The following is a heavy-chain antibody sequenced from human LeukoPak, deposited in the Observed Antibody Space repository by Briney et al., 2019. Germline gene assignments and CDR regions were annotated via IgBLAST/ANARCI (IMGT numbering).Heavy chain of an antibody. CDR3: AIDEPNYAPYDFDY. J-gene: IGHJ4*02. D-gene: IGHD4/OR15-4a*01. CDR2: IKSKADGETT. V-gene: IGHV3-15*01. Sequence: GGSPRLSRAASRFTFSNAWMNWVRQAPGKGLEWVGRIKSKADGETTDYAAPVKGRFTISRDDSNNMVYLQMNSLKIEDTAVYYCAIDEPNYAPYDFDYWGQGTLVTVSS. CDR1: RFTFSNAW.